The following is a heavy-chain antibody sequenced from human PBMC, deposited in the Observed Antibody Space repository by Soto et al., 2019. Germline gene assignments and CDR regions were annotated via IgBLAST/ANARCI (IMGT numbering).Heavy chain of an antibody. D-gene: IGHD6-13*01. Sequence: EVQLLESGGGLIQPGGSLRLSCAASGFSFSNYAMAWVRQAPGKGLEWVSGISGNGVNTHYADAVKGRFTISRDNSQNTVFLQMVNLRVDDTAQYYCVRSEGAAGIAWFDTWGQGTPVTVSS. CDR2: ISGNGVNT. CDR1: GFSFSNYA. CDR3: VRSEGAAGIAWFDT. V-gene: IGHV3-23*01. J-gene: IGHJ5*02.